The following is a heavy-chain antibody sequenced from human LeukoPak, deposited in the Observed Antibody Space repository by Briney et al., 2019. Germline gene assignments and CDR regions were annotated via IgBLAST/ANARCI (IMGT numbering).Heavy chain of an antibody. CDR1: GYSFTSYW. CDR2: IYPSDSDT. J-gene: IGHJ4*02. D-gene: IGHD3-10*02. CDR3: ARHSVRRTYYFDN. V-gene: IGHV5-51*01. Sequence: GESLKISCKGSGYSFTSYWIGWVRQMPGKGLEWMGIIYPSDSDTRYSPSFQGQVTISADKSISTAYLQWNSLKASDTATHYCARHSVRRTYYFDNWGQGTLVTVSS.